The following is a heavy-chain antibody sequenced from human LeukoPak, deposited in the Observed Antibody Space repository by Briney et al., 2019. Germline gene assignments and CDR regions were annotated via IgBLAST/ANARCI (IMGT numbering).Heavy chain of an antibody. D-gene: IGHD5-24*01. V-gene: IGHV4-39*07. CDR1: GGSISSSSYY. CDR2: IYYSGST. CDR3: ARDERGDGYPDY. J-gene: IGHJ4*02. Sequence: SETLSLTCTVSGGSISSSSYYWGWIRQPPGKGLEWIGSIYYSGSTYYNPSLKSRVTISVDTSKNQFSLKLSSVTAADTAVYYCARDERGDGYPDYWGQGTLVTVSS.